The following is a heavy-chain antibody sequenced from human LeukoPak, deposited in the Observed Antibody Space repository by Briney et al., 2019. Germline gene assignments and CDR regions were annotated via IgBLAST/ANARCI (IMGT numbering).Heavy chain of an antibody. CDR1: GFTFSSSA. CDR2: IVVGSGNT. CDR3: AAVFFSRIIPYSDH. J-gene: IGHJ4*02. D-gene: IGHD2-21*01. Sequence: GASVKVSCKASGFTFSSSAIQWVRQVRGQRLEWIGWIVVGSGNTNYAQKFQDRVTITKDMSTMTAYMELSSLRSEDTALYYCAAVFFSRIIPYSDHGDQASLVTVSS. V-gene: IGHV1-58*02.